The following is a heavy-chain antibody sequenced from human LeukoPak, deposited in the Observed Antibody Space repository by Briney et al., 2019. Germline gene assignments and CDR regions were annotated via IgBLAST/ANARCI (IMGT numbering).Heavy chain of an antibody. CDR3: AKKGYYDGSGYYMYYFDH. CDR1: GFTFSNYW. J-gene: IGHJ4*02. CDR2: IKQDGSEK. Sequence: GGSLRLSCAASGFTFSNYWMSWVRQAPGKGLEWVASIKQDGSEKHYVDSVKGRFTISRDNSKNTLYLQMNSLRAEDTAVYYCAKKGYYDGSGYYMYYFDHWGQGTLVTVSS. V-gene: IGHV3-7*03. D-gene: IGHD3-22*01.